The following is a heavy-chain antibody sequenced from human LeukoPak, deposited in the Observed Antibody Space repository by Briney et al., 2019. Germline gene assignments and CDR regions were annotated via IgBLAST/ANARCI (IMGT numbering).Heavy chain of an antibody. CDR3: VKDRDFWSGMDV. J-gene: IGHJ6*02. CDR2: ISWQSRTK. V-gene: IGHV3-9*01. Sequence: GRSLRLSCVGSDFFFEDYGMHSVRQVPGKGLEWVSGISWQSRTKKYADSVRGRFTISRDNAQKSLYLQMNSLELEDTALYYCVKDRDFWSGMDVWGQGTMVIVS. D-gene: IGHD3-3*01. CDR1: DFFFEDYG.